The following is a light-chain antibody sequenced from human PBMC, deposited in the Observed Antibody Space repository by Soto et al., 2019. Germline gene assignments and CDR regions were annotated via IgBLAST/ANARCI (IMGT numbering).Light chain of an antibody. CDR1: SSDVGGYNY. CDR2: EVS. Sequence: QSALTQPASVSGSPGQSITISCTGTSSDVGGYNYVSWDQQHPGKAPKLIIYEVSNRPSGVSNRFSGSRSGNTASLAISGLQAEDEADYYCNSYTSKSTGVFGTGTTLTVL. V-gene: IGLV2-14*01. J-gene: IGLJ1*01. CDR3: NSYTSKSTGV.